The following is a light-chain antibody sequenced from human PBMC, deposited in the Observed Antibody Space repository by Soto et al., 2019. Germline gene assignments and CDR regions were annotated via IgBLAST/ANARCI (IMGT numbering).Light chain of an antibody. CDR2: DVS. Sequence: QSVLTQPASVSGSPGQSITISCTGTSSDVGGYNYVSWYQQHTGKAPKLMIYDVSNPPSGVSNRFSGSKSGNTASLTISGLQAEDEADYYCSSYTSSSALYVFGTGTKVTVL. CDR3: SSYTSSSALYV. CDR1: SSDVGGYNY. J-gene: IGLJ1*01. V-gene: IGLV2-14*01.